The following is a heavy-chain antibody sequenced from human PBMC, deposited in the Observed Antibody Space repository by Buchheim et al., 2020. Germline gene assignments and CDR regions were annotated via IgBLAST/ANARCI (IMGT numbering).Heavy chain of an antibody. CDR1: GYTFTTYD. V-gene: IGHV1-8*01. CDR2: MNPNNGNT. CDR3: ARVNDWDLFEN. J-gene: IGHJ4*02. Sequence: QVQLVQSGAEVKKPGASVKVSCKASGYTFTTYDINWVRQATGQGLEWMGWMNPNNGNTHYAQRFQGRVTMPRNTSISTAYMELSSLTSDDTAVYYCARVNDWDLFENWGQGTL. D-gene: IGHD3-9*01.